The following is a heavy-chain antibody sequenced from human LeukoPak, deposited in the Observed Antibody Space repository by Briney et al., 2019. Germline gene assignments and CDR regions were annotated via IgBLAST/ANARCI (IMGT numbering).Heavy chain of an antibody. J-gene: IGHJ2*01. Sequence: GGSLRLSCAASGFTFSSYAMSWVRQAPGKGLEWVSAISGSGGSTYYADSVKGRFTISRDNSKNTLYLQMNSLRAEDTAVYYCAKCKHWWKLSHSYWYFDLWGRGTLVTVSS. CDR2: ISGSGGST. CDR3: AKCKHWWKLSHSYWYFDL. CDR1: GFTFSSYA. D-gene: IGHD2-15*01. V-gene: IGHV3-23*01.